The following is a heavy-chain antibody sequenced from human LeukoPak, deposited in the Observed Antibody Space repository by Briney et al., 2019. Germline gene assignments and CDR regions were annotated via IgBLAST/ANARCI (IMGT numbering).Heavy chain of an antibody. J-gene: IGHJ4*02. Sequence: SVKVSCKASGGTFSSYAISWVRQAPGQELEWMGGIIPIFGTANYAQKFQGRVTITTDESTSTAYMELSSLRSEDTAVYYCARHMGIAAPFDYWGQGTLVTVSS. D-gene: IGHD6-13*01. CDR2: IIPIFGTA. CDR1: GGTFSSYA. CDR3: ARHMGIAAPFDY. V-gene: IGHV1-69*05.